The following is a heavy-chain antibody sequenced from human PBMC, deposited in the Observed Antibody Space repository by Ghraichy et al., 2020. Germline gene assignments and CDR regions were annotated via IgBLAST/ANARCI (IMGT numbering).Heavy chain of an antibody. CDR2: IYYSGST. D-gene: IGHD6-13*01. Sequence: SQTLSLTCTVSGGSISSYYWSWIRQPPGKGLEWIGYIYYSGSTNYNPSLKSRVTISVDTSKNQFSLKLSSVTAADTAVYYCARGVGSSWYGDYWGQGTLVTVSS. J-gene: IGHJ4*02. CDR3: ARGVGSSWYGDY. CDR1: GGSISSYY. V-gene: IGHV4-59*01.